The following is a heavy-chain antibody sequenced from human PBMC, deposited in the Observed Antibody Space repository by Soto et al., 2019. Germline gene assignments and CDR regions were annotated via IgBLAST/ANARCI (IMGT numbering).Heavy chain of an antibody. CDR2: ISGSGGST. Sequence: SLRLSCAASGFTFSSYAMSWVRQAPGKGLEWVSAISGSGGSTYYADSVKGRFTISRDNSKNTLYLQMNSLRAEDTAVYYCAKGVVAASRYYYYGMDVWGQGTTVTVSS. J-gene: IGHJ6*02. D-gene: IGHD2-15*01. CDR3: AKGVVAASRYYYYGMDV. CDR1: GFTFSSYA. V-gene: IGHV3-23*01.